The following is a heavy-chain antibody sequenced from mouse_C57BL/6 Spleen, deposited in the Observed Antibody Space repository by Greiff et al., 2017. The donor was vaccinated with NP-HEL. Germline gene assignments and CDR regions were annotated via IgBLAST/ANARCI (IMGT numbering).Heavy chain of an antibody. D-gene: IGHD2-1*01. J-gene: IGHJ4*01. V-gene: IGHV1-26*01. Sequence: VQLQQSGPELVKPGASVKISCKASGYTFTDYYMNWVKQSHGKSLEWIGDINPNNGGTSYNQKFKGKATLTVDKSSSTAYMELRSLTSEDSAVYYCARRGNYVWYAMDYWGQGTSVTVSS. CDR3: ARRGNYVWYAMDY. CDR1: GYTFTDYY. CDR2: INPNNGGT.